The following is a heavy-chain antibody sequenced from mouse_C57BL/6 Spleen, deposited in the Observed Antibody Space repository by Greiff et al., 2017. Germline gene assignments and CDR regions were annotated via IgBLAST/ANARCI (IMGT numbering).Heavy chain of an antibody. CDR3: ARIPPFTTVVATEYFDY. CDR2: INPGSGGT. Sequence: VQLQQSGAELVRPGTSVKVSRKASGYAFTNYLIEWVKQRPGPGPEWIGVINPGSGGTNYNEKFKGKATLTADQSSSTAYMQLSSLTSEDSAVYFCARIPPFTTVVATEYFDYWGQGTTLTVSS. J-gene: IGHJ2*01. V-gene: IGHV1-54*01. D-gene: IGHD1-1*01. CDR1: GYAFTNYL.